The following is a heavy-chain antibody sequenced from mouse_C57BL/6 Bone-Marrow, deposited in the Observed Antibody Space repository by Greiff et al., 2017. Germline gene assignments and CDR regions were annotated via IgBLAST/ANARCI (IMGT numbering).Heavy chain of an antibody. CDR3: ARGLPSYFDY. V-gene: IGHV1-81*01. J-gene: IGHJ2*01. D-gene: IGHD6-1*01. CDR2: FYPRNGNT. CDR1: GYTFTSYG. Sequence: QVQLKQSGAELARPGASVKLSCKASGYTFTSYGISWVKQRTGQGLEWIGEFYPRNGNTYYNEKFKGKATLTADKSSSTAYMELRSLTSEDAAVYFCARGLPSYFDYWGQGTTLTVSS.